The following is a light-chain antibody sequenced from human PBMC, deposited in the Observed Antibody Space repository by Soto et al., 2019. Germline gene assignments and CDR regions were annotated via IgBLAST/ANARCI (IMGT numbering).Light chain of an antibody. CDR3: QNYKKWPPLT. V-gene: IGKV3-15*01. CDR2: GAV. J-gene: IGKJ4*01. CDR1: QSVAFH. Sequence: EIVMTQSPATLSVSPGETATLSCRASQSVAFHLAWYQQKPGQGPRLLIYGAVTRATGIPARFSGSGSWTEVTLTISSLQSEDFAVYYCQNYKKWPPLTCGGGTKVEIK.